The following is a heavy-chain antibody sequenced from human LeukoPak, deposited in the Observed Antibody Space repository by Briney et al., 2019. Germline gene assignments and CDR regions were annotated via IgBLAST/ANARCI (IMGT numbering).Heavy chain of an antibody. Sequence: PGGSLRLSCAASGFTFSSYGMHWVRQAPGKGLEWVAVIWYDGSNKYYADSVKGRFTISRDNSKNTLYLQMNSLRAEDTAVYYCAKGPFYYDSSGLYWGQGTLVTVSS. CDR1: GFTFSSYG. V-gene: IGHV3-33*06. D-gene: IGHD3-22*01. J-gene: IGHJ4*02. CDR3: AKGPFYYDSSGLY. CDR2: IWYDGSNK.